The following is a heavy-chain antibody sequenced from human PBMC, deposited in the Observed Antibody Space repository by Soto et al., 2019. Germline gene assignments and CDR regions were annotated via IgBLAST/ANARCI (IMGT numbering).Heavy chain of an antibody. Sequence: ASVKVSCKASGYSFTDYHIHWVRQAPGQGLEWLGRINPKSGGTSTAQKFQGRVTITADKSTSTAYMELSSLRSEDTAVYYCARDSQLNYYDSSGSVYYYYGMDVWGQGTTVTVSS. D-gene: IGHD3-22*01. V-gene: IGHV1-2*06. CDR2: INPKSGGT. CDR3: ARDSQLNYYDSSGSVYYYYGMDV. J-gene: IGHJ6*02. CDR1: GYSFTDYH.